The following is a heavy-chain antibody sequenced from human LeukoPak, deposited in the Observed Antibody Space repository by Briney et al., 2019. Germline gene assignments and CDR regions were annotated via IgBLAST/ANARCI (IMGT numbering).Heavy chain of an antibody. D-gene: IGHD2-15*01. Sequence: RGSLRLSCAASGFTFSSYAMSWVRQAPGKGLEWVSGISGSGGSTYHADSVKGRFTISRDNSKNTLYLQMNSLRAEDTAVYYCAKSVVVVAASAGDWFDPWGQGTLVIVSS. J-gene: IGHJ5*02. CDR3: AKSVVVVAASAGDWFDP. V-gene: IGHV3-23*01. CDR2: ISGSGGST. CDR1: GFTFSSYA.